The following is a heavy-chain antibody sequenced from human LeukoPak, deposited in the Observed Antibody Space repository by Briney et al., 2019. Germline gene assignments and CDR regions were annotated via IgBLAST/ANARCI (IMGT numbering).Heavy chain of an antibody. D-gene: IGHD5-18*01. J-gene: IGHJ4*02. CDR3: ARVGYSYGGSYYFDY. CDR1: GYTFTIYY. CDR2: INPSGGST. Sequence: ASVTVSFTASGYTFTIYYMHWVRQAPGQGLEWMGIINPSGGSTSYAQKFQGRVTMTRDTSTSTVYMELSSLRSEDTAVYYCARVGYSYGGSYYFDYWGQGTLVTVSS. V-gene: IGHV1-46*01.